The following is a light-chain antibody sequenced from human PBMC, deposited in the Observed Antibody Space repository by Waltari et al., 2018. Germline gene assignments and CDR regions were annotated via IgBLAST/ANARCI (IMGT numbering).Light chain of an antibody. CDR3: QQYKSYSYT. Sequence: IQMTQSPSTLSASVGDRVTITCRASQSISTWLAWYQQKPGKAPKVLIYMASTLETGVPSRFSGSGSGTECTLTISSLQPDDFATYFCQQYKSYSYTFGQGTKLEIK. J-gene: IGKJ2*01. CDR1: QSISTW. CDR2: MAS. V-gene: IGKV1-5*03.